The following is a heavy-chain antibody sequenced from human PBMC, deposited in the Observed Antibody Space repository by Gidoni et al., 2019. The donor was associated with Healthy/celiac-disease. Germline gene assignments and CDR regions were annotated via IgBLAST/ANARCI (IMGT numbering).Heavy chain of an antibody. J-gene: IGHJ4*02. CDR2: IYYSGST. D-gene: IGHD4-17*01. V-gene: IGHV4-31*03. Sequence: QVQLQESGPGLVNPSQTLSLTCPVSGGSISSGGYYWSWIRQHPGKGLEWIGYIYYSGSTYYNPSLKSRVTISVDTSKNQFSLKLSSVTAADTAVYYCARDNTVAHSFDYWGQGTLVTVSS. CDR3: ARDNTVAHSFDY. CDR1: GGSISSGGYY.